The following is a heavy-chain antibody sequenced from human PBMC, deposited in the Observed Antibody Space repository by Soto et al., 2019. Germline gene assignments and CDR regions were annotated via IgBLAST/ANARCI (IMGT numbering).Heavy chain of an antibody. CDR1: GFSFNSYE. Sequence: GGSLRLSCAASGFSFNSYEMNWVRQSPGKGLEFVSYIDTRATTITYAESVKGRFAISRDNAKNSLFLQMNSLRAEDTAVYYCARGVGLSGKHYALDIWGQGTMVTVSS. J-gene: IGHJ3*02. D-gene: IGHD1-26*01. V-gene: IGHV3-48*03. CDR3: ARGVGLSGKHYALDI. CDR2: IDTRATTI.